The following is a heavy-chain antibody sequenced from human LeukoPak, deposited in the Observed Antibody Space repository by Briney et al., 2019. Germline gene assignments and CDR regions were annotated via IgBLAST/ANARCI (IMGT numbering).Heavy chain of an antibody. J-gene: IGHJ5*02. D-gene: IGHD2-2*02. CDR2: ISGSGGST. CDR1: GFTFSSYA. CDR3: AKDRYQLLYGWFDP. V-gene: IGHV3-23*01. Sequence: PGGSLRLSCAASGFTFSSYAMNWVRQAPGKGLEWVSAISGSGGSTYYADSVKGRFTISRDNSKNTLYLQMNSLRTEDTAVYYCAKDRYQLLYGWFDPWGQGTLVTVSS.